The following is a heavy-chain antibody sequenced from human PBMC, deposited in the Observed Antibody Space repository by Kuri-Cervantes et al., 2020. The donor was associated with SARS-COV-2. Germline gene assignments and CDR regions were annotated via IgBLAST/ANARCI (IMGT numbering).Heavy chain of an antibody. Sequence: ETLSLTCAASGFTFSSYAMSWVRQAPGKGLEWVSTISGRGDNTYFAASVKGRFTISRDNFMNMMFLQRSSMRADDTAVYYCAKGTTTYTSPFDYWGRGTLVTVSS. D-gene: IGHD1-14*01. V-gene: IGHV3-23*01. CDR2: ISGRGDNT. CDR1: GFTFSSYA. J-gene: IGHJ4*02. CDR3: AKGTTTYTSPFDY.